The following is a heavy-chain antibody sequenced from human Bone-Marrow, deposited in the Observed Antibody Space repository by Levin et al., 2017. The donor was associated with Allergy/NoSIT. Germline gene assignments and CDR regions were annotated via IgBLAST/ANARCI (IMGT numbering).Heavy chain of an antibody. D-gene: IGHD2-15*01. J-gene: IGHJ2*01. Sequence: GGSLRLSCAASGFTFSSYAMSWVRQAPGKGLEWVSAISGSGGSTYYADSVKGRFTISRDNSKNTLYLQMNSLRAEDTAVYYCAKAPPLCCSGGSCYGAPDGLYWYFDLWGRGTLVTVSS. CDR3: AKAPPLCCSGGSCYGAPDGLYWYFDL. CDR2: ISGSGGST. V-gene: IGHV3-23*01. CDR1: GFTFSSYA.